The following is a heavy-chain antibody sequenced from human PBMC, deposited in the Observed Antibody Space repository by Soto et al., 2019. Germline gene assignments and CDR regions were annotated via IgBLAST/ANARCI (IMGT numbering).Heavy chain of an antibody. V-gene: IGHV6-1*01. CDR1: GDSVSSNSAA. Sequence: PLPTLSLTCAISGDSVSSNSAAWYWIRQSQSRDLKWLGRTYNRSKWYNDYAVSVKSRITINPDTSKNQFSLHLNSLTLEDTAVYYCARSFTVHCSSTSCYLSLYGMDVWGQGTTVTVSS. CDR3: ARSFTVHCSSTSCYLSLYGMDV. D-gene: IGHD2-2*01. CDR2: TYNRSKWYN. J-gene: IGHJ6*02.